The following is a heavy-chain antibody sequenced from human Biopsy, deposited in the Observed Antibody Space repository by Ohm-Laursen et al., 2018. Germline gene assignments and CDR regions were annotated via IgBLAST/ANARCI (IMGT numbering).Heavy chain of an antibody. CDR1: GYSISTGYY. CDR2: IFHTGTT. V-gene: IGHV4-38-2*01. J-gene: IGHJ2*01. D-gene: IGHD3-22*01. Sequence: SDTLSLTCAVSGYSISTGYYWGWIRQPPGKGLEWIGSIFHTGTTYYNPSLESLLTISIDTSKNHFSLNLRSVTAADTAVYYCARGVPHYDGSGFPLAGYWYFDLWGRGTLVTVSS. CDR3: ARGVPHYDGSGFPLAGYWYFDL.